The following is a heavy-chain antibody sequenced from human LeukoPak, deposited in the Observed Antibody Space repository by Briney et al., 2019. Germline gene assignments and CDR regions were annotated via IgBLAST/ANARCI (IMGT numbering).Heavy chain of an antibody. CDR2: IYDDNT. D-gene: IGHD3-10*01. CDR3: AARKVRGVWFYLVY. Sequence: GGSLRLSCAASGFTVSAYAMAWVRQAPGKGLEWVSTIYDDNTYYADSVKGRLAISTDNSKNTLYLQMNSLRVEDTAVYFCAARKVRGVWFYLVYWGQGTLVTVSS. J-gene: IGHJ4*02. CDR1: GFTVSAYA. V-gene: IGHV3-23*01.